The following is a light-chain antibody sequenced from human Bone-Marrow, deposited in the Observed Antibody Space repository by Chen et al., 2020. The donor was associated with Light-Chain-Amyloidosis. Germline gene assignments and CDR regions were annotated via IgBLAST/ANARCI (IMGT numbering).Light chain of an antibody. CDR2: DDS. V-gene: IGLV3-21*02. J-gene: IGLJ3*02. CDR3: QVWDRSSDRPV. Sequence: SYVLTQPSSVSVAPGQTDTIACGGNNIGSTSVHWYQQTPGQAPRLVVYDDSDRPSGIPERLSGSNSGNTATLTISRVEAGDEDDYYCQVWDRSSDRPVFGGGTKLTVL. CDR1: NIGSTS.